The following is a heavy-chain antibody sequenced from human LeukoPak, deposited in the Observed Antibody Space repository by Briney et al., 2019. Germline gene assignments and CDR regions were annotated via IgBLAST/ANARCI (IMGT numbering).Heavy chain of an antibody. CDR1: GFTLSSYW. CDR2: INQDGSEK. Sequence: GGSLRLSCAASGFTLSSYWLSWVRQAPGKGLEWVANINQDGSEKYSVDSVKGRFTISRDNAKNSLYLQMNSLRAEDTAVYYCARAYYFDSRNYYNPTSSFDYWGQGTLVTVSS. CDR3: ARAYYFDSRNYYNPTSSFDY. D-gene: IGHD3-10*01. V-gene: IGHV3-7*04. J-gene: IGHJ4*02.